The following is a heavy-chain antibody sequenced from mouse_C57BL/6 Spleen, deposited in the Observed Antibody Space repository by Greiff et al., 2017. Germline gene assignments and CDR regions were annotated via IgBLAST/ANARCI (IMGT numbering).Heavy chain of an antibody. Sequence: QVQLQQPGAELVMPGASVKLSCKASGYTFTSYWMHWVKQRPGQGLEWIGEIDPSDSYTNYNQKFKGKSTLTVDKSSSTAYMQLSSLTSEDSAVYYCARFSDYYGSSYGYVDVWGTGTTVTVSS. J-gene: IGHJ1*03. V-gene: IGHV1-69*01. CDR1: GYTFTSYW. D-gene: IGHD1-1*01. CDR2: IDPSDSYT. CDR3: ARFSDYYGSSYGYVDV.